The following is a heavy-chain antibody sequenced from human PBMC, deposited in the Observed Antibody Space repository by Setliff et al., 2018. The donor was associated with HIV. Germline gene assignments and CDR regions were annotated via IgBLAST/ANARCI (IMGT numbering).Heavy chain of an antibody. CDR3: ASDYSSRHDAFDL. Sequence: KLREPLSLTCAVYGGSFSGYYWSWIRQPPGKGLEWIGKINHGGSTNYNPSLKSRVTVSIDTSKNQFSLKLSSVTAADTAVYYCASDYSSRHDAFDLWGQGTVVTVSS. J-gene: IGHJ3*01. CDR1: GGSFSGYY. CDR2: INHGGST. D-gene: IGHD6-13*01. V-gene: IGHV4-34*01.